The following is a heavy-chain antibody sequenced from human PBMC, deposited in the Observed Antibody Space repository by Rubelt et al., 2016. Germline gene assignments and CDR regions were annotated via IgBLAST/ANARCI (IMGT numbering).Heavy chain of an antibody. J-gene: IGHJ4*02. D-gene: IGHD1-26*01. V-gene: IGHV3-48*04. CDR2: ISSGSSTI. Sequence: GLEWVSYISSGSSTIHYADSVKGRFTISRDNAKNSLYLQMNSLRAEDTAVYYCAKDKSIVVGASGHFDYWGRGTLVTVSS. CDR3: AKDKSIVVGASGHFDY.